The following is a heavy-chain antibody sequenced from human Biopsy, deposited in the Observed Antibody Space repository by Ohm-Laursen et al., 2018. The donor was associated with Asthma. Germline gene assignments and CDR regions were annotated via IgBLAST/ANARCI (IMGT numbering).Heavy chain of an antibody. D-gene: IGHD3-9*01. J-gene: IGHJ3*01. V-gene: IGHV1-3*04. Sequence: SSVKVSCNASGYTFIHYAIHWVRQAPGQRLEWMGWVNTGNGDTKYSQKFQGRVTITRDTSASTAYMELRSLRSEDTATYYCARTYYDSLTGQVKDVFGVWGQGTMVTVSS. CDR1: GYTFIHYA. CDR2: VNTGNGDT. CDR3: ARTYYDSLTGQVKDVFGV.